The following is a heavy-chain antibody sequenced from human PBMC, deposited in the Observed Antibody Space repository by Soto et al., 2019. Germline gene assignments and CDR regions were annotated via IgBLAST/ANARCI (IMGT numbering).Heavy chain of an antibody. CDR2: ISSNGGST. D-gene: IGHD2-15*01. Sequence: GGSLRLSCATSGFTFSSYAMHWVRQAPEKGLEYVSAISSNGGSTYYADSVKGRFTISRDNSKNTLYLQMNSLRAEDTAVYYCARVLGQCTGGSCFAESWGQGTLVTVSS. J-gene: IGHJ4*02. CDR3: ARVLGQCTGGSCFAES. V-gene: IGHV3-64*04. CDR1: GFTFSSYA.